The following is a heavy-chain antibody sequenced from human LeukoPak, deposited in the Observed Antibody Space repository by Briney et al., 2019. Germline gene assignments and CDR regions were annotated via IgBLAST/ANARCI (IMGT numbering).Heavy chain of an antibody. CDR2: IYYSGST. Sequence: TLSLTFTVSGGSITGSYWSWLRQPPGKGLEYIGYIYYSGSTNYNPSLKSRVTISVDTSKNQFSLKLTSVTAADTAVYYCATAGPISGRHNYFDSWGQGTLVTVSS. J-gene: IGHJ4*02. D-gene: IGHD3-10*01. V-gene: IGHV4-59*01. CDR1: GGSITGSY. CDR3: ATAGPISGRHNYFDS.